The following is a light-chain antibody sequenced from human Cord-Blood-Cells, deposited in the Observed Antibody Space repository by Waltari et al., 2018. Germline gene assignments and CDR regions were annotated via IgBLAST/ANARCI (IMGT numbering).Light chain of an antibody. Sequence: DIQMTQSPSSLSASVGDRVIITCRASQSISSYLNWYQQKPGKAPKLLIYAASSLQSGVPSRFSGSGSGTDFTLTISSLQPEYFATYYCQQSYSTPYTFGQGTKLEIK. V-gene: IGKV1-39*01. CDR3: QQSYSTPYT. CDR1: QSISSY. J-gene: IGKJ2*01. CDR2: AAS.